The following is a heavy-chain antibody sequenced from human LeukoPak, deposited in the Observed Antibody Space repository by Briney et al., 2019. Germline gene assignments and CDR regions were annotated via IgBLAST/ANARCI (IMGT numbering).Heavy chain of an antibody. CDR1: GYTFTSYY. J-gene: IGHJ4*02. CDR3: ARVDDYGDYSSLILDY. Sequence: ASVKVSCKASGYTFTSYYMHWVRQAPGQGLEWMGIINPSGGSTSYAQKFQGRVTMTRDTSTSTVYMELSSLRSEDTAVYYCARVDDYGDYSSLILDYWGQGTLVTVSS. D-gene: IGHD4-17*01. CDR2: INPSGGST. V-gene: IGHV1-46*01.